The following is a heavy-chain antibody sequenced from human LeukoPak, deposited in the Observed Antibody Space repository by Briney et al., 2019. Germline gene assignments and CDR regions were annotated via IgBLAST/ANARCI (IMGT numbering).Heavy chain of an antibody. J-gene: IGHJ4*02. CDR1: GYSFTSYW. CDR2: IYPGDSDT. D-gene: IGHD3-22*01. V-gene: IGHV5-51*01. CDR3: ARPHYYDSSGLGD. Sequence: GESLKISCQGSGYSFTSYWIGWVRQMPGKGLEWMGIIYPGDSDTRYSPSFQGQVTISADKSISTAYLQWSSLKASDTAMYYCARPHYYDSSGLGDWGQGTLVTVSS.